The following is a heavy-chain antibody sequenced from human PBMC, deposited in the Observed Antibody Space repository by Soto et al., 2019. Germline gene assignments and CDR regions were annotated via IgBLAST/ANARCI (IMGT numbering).Heavy chain of an antibody. CDR2: INHSGST. D-gene: IGHD2-15*01. V-gene: IGHV4-34*01. Sequence: QVQLQQWGAGLLKPSETLSLTCAVYGGSFSGYYWSWIRQPPGKGLEWIGEINHSGSTNYNPSLKSRVTISVDTSKNQFSLKLSSVTAADTAVYYCARGPHYCSGGSCYSLFWFDPWGQGTLVTVSS. J-gene: IGHJ5*02. CDR1: GGSFSGYY. CDR3: ARGPHYCSGGSCYSLFWFDP.